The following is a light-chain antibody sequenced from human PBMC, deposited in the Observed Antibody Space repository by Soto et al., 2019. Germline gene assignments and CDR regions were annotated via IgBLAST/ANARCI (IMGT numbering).Light chain of an antibody. CDR3: GTWDSSLSVVV. V-gene: IGLV1-51*01. Sequence: QSVLTQPPSVSAAPGQKVTMSCSGRSSNIGSHFVAWYQQLPVTAPKLLIYDDTKRPYGIPGRFSGSKSGTSATLGITGLQTGDEADYYCGTWDSSLSVVVFGGGTKVTVL. J-gene: IGLJ3*02. CDR1: SSNIGSHF. CDR2: DDT.